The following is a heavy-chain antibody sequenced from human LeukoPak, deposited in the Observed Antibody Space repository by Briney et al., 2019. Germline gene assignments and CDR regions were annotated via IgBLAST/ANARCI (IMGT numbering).Heavy chain of an antibody. J-gene: IGHJ6*02. V-gene: IGHV3-23*01. Sequence: GGSLRLCYTASGFTFSSYTVTWVRQAPGKGPEWVSGISGSGGSTYYADSVKGRFTISRDNSKNTLYLQMNSLRAEDTAVYYCAKYNYYDSSGYIYGMDVWGQGTTVTVSS. D-gene: IGHD3-22*01. CDR2: ISGSGGST. CDR1: GFTFSSYT. CDR3: AKYNYYDSSGYIYGMDV.